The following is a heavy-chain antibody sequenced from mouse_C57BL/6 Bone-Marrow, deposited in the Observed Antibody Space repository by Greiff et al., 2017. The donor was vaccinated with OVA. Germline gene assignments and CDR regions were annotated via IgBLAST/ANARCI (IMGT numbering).Heavy chain of an antibody. CDR1: GYTFTNYW. J-gene: IGHJ1*03. D-gene: IGHD2-1*01. Sequence: VQLQQSGAELVRPGTSVKMSCKASGYTFTNYWIGWAKQRPGHGLEWIGDIYPGGGYTNYNEKFKGKATLTADKSSSKAYMQFSRLTSEDSAIYYCARKGNRYFDVWGTGTTVTVSS. CDR3: ARKGNRYFDV. V-gene: IGHV1-63*01. CDR2: IYPGGGYT.